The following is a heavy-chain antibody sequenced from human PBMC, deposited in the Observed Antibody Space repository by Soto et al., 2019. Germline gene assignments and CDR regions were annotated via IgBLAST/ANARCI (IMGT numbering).Heavy chain of an antibody. CDR1: DYTFNSYG. D-gene: IGHD3-22*01. J-gene: IGHJ3*02. CDR2: ISAYNGNT. CDR3: EREEDYYDSSGYYYGGAFDI. Sequence: QVQLVQSGAEVKKPGASVKVSCKASDYTFNSYGISWVRQAPGQGLEWMGWISAYNGNTNYAQKFQGRVTMTTDTSTSTAYMELRSLRYDDTALYYCEREEDYYDSSGYYYGGAFDIWGQGTMVTVSS. V-gene: IGHV1-18*01.